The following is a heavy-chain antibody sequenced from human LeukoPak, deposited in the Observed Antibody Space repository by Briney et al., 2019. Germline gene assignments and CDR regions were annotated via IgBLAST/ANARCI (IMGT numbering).Heavy chain of an antibody. CDR1: GFTFSDYY. J-gene: IGHJ4*02. D-gene: IGHD2-2*02. V-gene: IGHV3-11*01. CDR2: ISSSGSAI. Sequence: PGGSLRLSCAASGFTFSDYYMSWIRQAPGKGLEWVSYISSSGSAIYYVDSVKGRFTISRDNAKNSLYLQMNSLRVEDTAVYYCARPYSTQAATIDYWGQGTLVTVSS. CDR3: ARPYSTQAATIDY.